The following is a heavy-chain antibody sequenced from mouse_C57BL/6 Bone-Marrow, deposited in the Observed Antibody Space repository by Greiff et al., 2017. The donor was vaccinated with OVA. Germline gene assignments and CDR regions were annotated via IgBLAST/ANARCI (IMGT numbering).Heavy chain of an antibody. Sequence: VQRVESGAELVRPGASVKLSCTASGFNIKDDYMHWVKQRPEQGLEWIGWIDPNSGGTKYNEKFKSKATLTVDKPSSTAYMQLSSLTSEDSAVYYCASDYYGTWYFDVWGTGTTVTVSS. CDR1: GFNIKDDY. J-gene: IGHJ1*03. CDR3: ASDYYGTWYFDV. V-gene: IGHV1-62-3*01. CDR2: IDPNSGGT. D-gene: IGHD1-1*01.